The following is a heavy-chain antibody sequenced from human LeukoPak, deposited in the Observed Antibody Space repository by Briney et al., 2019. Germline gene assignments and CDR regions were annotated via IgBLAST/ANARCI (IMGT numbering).Heavy chain of an antibody. V-gene: IGHV4-38-2*01. D-gene: IGHD4-17*01. CDR2: IYHSGST. CDR1: GYSISSGYY. CDR3: ARVEYGCGDHDYFDY. Sequence: SETLSLTCAVSGYSISSGYYWGWIRQPPGKGLEWIGSIYHSGSTSYNPSLKNRLTISVDTSKNQFSLKLSSVTAADTAFYYCARVEYGCGDHDYFDYWGQGTLVTVSS. J-gene: IGHJ4*02.